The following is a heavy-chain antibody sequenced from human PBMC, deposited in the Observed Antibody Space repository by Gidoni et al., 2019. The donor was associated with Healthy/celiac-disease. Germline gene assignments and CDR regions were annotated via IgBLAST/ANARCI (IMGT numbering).Heavy chain of an antibody. Sequence: QVQLQESGPGLVKPSENLSLTCTVSGGSISSNYWSWIRQPPGKGLEWIGYIYSSGRTTYNPSLKSRVTISVDTSKNQFSLKLSSVTAADTAVYYCARQGPGDYLEDYYYYGMDVWGQGTTVTVSS. CDR3: ARQGPGDYLEDYYYYGMDV. V-gene: IGHV4-59*08. CDR1: GGSISSNY. J-gene: IGHJ6*02. D-gene: IGHD4-17*01. CDR2: IYSSGRT.